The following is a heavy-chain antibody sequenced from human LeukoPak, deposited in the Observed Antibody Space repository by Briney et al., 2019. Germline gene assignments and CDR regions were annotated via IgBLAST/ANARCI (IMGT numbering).Heavy chain of an antibody. J-gene: IGHJ5*02. D-gene: IGHD2-2*01. V-gene: IGHV4-34*01. CDR3: TRATIGVVPADGRGGFDP. CDR1: GGSIFSNY. CDR2: INHNGST. Sequence: SETLSLTCAVSGGSIFSNYWSWIRQPPGKGLEWIGEINHNGSTNYNPSLKSRVTISVDTSKNQFSLKLRSVTAADTAVYYCTRATIGVVPADGRGGFDPWGQGTLVTVSS.